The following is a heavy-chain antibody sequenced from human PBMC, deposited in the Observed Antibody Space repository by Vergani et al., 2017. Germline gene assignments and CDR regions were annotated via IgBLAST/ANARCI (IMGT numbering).Heavy chain of an antibody. CDR1: GFSLTTGGEG. CDR2: VYWNDDE. J-gene: IGHJ3*01. D-gene: IGHD3-9*01. Sequence: QITLRESGPTLVKPTQTLTLTCTFSGFSLTTGGEGVGWIHQPPGRALEWLAFVYWNDDERYSPSLKSRVTITKVTSKNEVILTMATMDPVDTATYYCVHRLGYFDWDGAFDVWGPGTMVTVSS. CDR3: VHRLGYFDWDGAFDV. V-gene: IGHV2-5*01.